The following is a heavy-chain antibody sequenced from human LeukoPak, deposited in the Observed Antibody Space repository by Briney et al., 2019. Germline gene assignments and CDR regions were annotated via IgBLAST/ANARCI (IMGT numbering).Heavy chain of an antibody. D-gene: IGHD4-23*01. CDR2: ISSSGSTI. CDR3: ARDPYGGNLYYYYYYMDV. Sequence: GGSLRLSCAASGFTFSSYEMNWVRQAPGKGLEWVSYISSSGSTIYYADSVKGRFTISRDNAKNSLYLQMNSLRAEDTAVYYCARDPYGGNLYYYYYYMDVWGKGTTVTVSS. J-gene: IGHJ6*03. CDR1: GFTFSSYE. V-gene: IGHV3-48*03.